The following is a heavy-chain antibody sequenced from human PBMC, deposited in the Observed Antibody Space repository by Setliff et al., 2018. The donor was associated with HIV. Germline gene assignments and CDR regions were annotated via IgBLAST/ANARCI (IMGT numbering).Heavy chain of an antibody. J-gene: IGHJ3*02. V-gene: IGHV4-31*03. D-gene: IGHD2-2*01. CDR1: GGSITSGGFY. Sequence: SETLSLTCTDSGGSITSGGFYWSWIRQYPQKGLEWIGYIYYSGGTYYNPSLKSRVTMSVDTSKNQFSMKLSSVTAADTAVYYCARGDAMTSLGAFDIWGQGTMVTVSS. CDR2: IYYSGGT. CDR3: ARGDAMTSLGAFDI.